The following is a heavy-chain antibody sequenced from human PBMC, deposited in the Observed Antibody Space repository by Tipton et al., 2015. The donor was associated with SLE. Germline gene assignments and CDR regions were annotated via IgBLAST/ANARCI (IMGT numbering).Heavy chain of an antibody. Sequence: LRLSCAVSGYSISSGYYWSWIRQPPGKGLEWIGEINHSGSTNYNPSLKSRVTISVDTSKNQFSLKLSSVTAADTAVYYCARRPSYVWGQGALVTVSS. J-gene: IGHJ4*02. CDR3: ARRPSYV. CDR1: GYSISSGYY. CDR2: INHSGST. V-gene: IGHV4-34*01. D-gene: IGHD3-10*02.